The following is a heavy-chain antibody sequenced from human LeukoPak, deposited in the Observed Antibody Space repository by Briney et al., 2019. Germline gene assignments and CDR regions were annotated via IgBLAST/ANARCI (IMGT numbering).Heavy chain of an antibody. CDR2: IRSKAYGGTT. CDR1: GFTFGDYA. D-gene: IGHD2-2*01. Sequence: GGSLRLSCTASGFTFGDYAMSWVRQAPGKGLEWVGFIRSKAYGGTTEYAASVKGRFTISRDDSKSIAYLQMNSLKTEDTAVYYCTRDADPIVVVPADLYTGVNWFDPWGQGTLVTVSS. CDR3: TRDADPIVVVPADLYTGVNWFDP. J-gene: IGHJ5*02. V-gene: IGHV3-49*04.